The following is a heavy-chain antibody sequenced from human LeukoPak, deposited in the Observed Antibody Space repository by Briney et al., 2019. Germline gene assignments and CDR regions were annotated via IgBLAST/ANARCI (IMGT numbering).Heavy chain of an antibody. CDR2: IYYSGST. J-gene: IGHJ4*02. Sequence: SETLSLTCTVSGGFISSSSYYWGWIRQPPGKGVEWIGSIYYSGSTYYNPSLKSRVTISVDTSKNQFSLKLSSVTAADTAVYYCAREAVGHDILTGYYSHDYWGQGTLVTVSS. CDR1: GGFISSSSYY. V-gene: IGHV4-39*07. D-gene: IGHD3-9*01. CDR3: AREAVGHDILTGYYSHDY.